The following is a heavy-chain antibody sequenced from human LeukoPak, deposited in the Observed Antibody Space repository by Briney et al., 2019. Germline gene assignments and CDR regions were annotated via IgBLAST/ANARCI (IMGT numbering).Heavy chain of an antibody. V-gene: IGHV1-69*13. Sequence: SVKVSCKASGGTFSSYAISWVRQSPGQGLEWMGGIIPIFGTANYAQKFQGRVTITADESTSTAYMELSSLRSEDTAVYYCARGSTTEQENYYYYYGMDVWGKGTTVTVSS. CDR3: ARGSTTEQENYYYYYGMDV. CDR2: IIPIFGTA. J-gene: IGHJ6*04. D-gene: IGHD4-17*01. CDR1: GGTFSSYA.